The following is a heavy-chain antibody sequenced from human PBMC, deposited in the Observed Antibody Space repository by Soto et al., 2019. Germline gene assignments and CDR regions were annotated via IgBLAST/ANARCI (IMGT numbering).Heavy chain of an antibody. J-gene: IGHJ6*01. V-gene: IGHV3-66*01. CDR2: INSGGNT. Sequence: EVQLVESGGGLVQPGGSLRLSCAASGFGVSNNYMSWVRQAPGKGLEWVSAINSGGNTYYADSMKGRFTISRDNSKNTGYLQMRSVGAEETAVYCCARGGASFGCGGYCYYGMCVWGQGTRVTVSS. D-gene: IGHD1-26*01. CDR3: ARGGASFGCGGYCYYGMCV. CDR1: GFGVSNNY.